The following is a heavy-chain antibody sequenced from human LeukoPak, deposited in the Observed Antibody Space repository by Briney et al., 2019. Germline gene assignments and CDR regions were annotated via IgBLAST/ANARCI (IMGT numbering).Heavy chain of an antibody. V-gene: IGHV4-31*03. CDR2: IYYSGST. Sequence: SETLSLTCTVSGGFISSGGYYWSWIRQHPGKGLEWIGYIYYSGSTYYNPSLKSRVTISVDTSKNQFSLKLSSVTAADTAVYYCARTNYYGSGSYFPYYFDYWGQGTLVTVSS. CDR1: GGFISSGGYY. CDR3: ARTNYYGSGSYFPYYFDY. J-gene: IGHJ4*02. D-gene: IGHD3-10*01.